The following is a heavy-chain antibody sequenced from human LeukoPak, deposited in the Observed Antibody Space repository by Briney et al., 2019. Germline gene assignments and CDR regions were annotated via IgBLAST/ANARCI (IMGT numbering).Heavy chain of an antibody. Sequence: GGSLRLSCAASGFTFSSYEMNWVRQAPGKGLEWVSYIVSSSSTIYYADSVKGRFTISRDNAKNSLYLQMNSLRAEDTAVYYCARGRLMGSGLPAIDYWGQGTLVTVSS. CDR1: GFTFSSYE. CDR3: ARGRLMGSGLPAIDY. D-gene: IGHD3-10*01. V-gene: IGHV3-48*01. CDR2: IVSSSSTI. J-gene: IGHJ4*02.